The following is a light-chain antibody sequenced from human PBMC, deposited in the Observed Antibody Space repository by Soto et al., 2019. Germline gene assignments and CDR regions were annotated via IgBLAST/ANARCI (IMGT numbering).Light chain of an antibody. V-gene: IGKV1-39*01. CDR2: AAS. CDR1: QDISSY. Sequence: DIQLTQSPSFLSASVGDRVTITFRTSQDISSYLSWYQQKPGKAPKLLIYAASTLQSGVPSRFSGSRSGPDFTLTISSLQPEDFATYYCQQSYSSPPTFGQGTKVDI. CDR3: QQSYSSPPT. J-gene: IGKJ1*01.